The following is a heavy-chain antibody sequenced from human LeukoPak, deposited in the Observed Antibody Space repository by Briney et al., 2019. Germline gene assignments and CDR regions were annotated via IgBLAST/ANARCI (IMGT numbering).Heavy chain of an antibody. J-gene: IGHJ3*02. CDR2: INHSGST. CDR3: ASTKVRGDAFDS. V-gene: IGHV4-34*01. CDR1: GGSFSGYY. Sequence: SETLSLTCAVYGGSFSGYYWSWIRQPPGKGLEWIGEINHSGSTNYNPSLKRRVTISVDTSKNQFSLKLSSVTAADTAVYYCASTKVRGDAFDSWGQGTMVTVSS. D-gene: IGHD3-10*01.